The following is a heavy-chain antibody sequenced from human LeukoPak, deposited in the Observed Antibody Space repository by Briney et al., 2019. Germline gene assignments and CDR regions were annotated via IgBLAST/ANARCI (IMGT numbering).Heavy chain of an antibody. D-gene: IGHD3-22*01. J-gene: IGHJ4*02. CDR3: ARNYYDSSGYYDYFDY. CDR1: GYTFTSYA. CDR2: IIPILGTA. Sequence: SVKVSCKASGYTFTSYAMNWVRQAPGQGLEWMGGIIPILGTANYAQKFQGRVTITTDESTSTAYMELSSLRSEDTAVYYCARNYYDSSGYYDYFDYWGQGTLVTVSS. V-gene: IGHV1-69*05.